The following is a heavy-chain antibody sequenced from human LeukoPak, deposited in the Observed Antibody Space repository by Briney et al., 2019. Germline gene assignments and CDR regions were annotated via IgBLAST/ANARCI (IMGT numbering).Heavy chain of an antibody. Sequence: ASVKVSCKASGYTFMSYGISWVRQAPGQGLEWMGGIIPIFGTTNYAQKFQGRVTITTDESTSTAYMELSSLRSEDTAVYYCARALEYNYYYYYMDVWGKGTTVTVSS. CDR2: IIPIFGTT. D-gene: IGHD2/OR15-2a*01. CDR3: ARALEYNYYYYYMDV. CDR1: GYTFMSYG. J-gene: IGHJ6*03. V-gene: IGHV1-69*05.